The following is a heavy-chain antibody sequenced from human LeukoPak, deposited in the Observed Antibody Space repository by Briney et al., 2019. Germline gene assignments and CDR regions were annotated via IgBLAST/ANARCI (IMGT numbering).Heavy chain of an antibody. J-gene: IGHJ5*02. CDR2: INHSGST. CDR3: ARGWDYGSGSYVNWFDP. D-gene: IGHD3-10*01. Sequence: SATLALTCAAHGVSFSGYCWRWIRQPPGKGLDWIAEINHSGSTNYNPTLKSRVTISVDTSKNQFSLKLSSVTAADTAVYYCARGWDYGSGSYVNWFDPWGQGTLVTVSS. V-gene: IGHV4-34*01. CDR1: GVSFSGYC.